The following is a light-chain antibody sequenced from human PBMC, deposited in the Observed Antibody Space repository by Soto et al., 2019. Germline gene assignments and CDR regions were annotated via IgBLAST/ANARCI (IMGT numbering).Light chain of an antibody. Sequence: EIVLTQSPATLSLSPGERATLSCRASQTVSSSLPWYQQKPGQAPRLLIYEVSNRATGIPARFSGSGSGADFTLTISSLEPGDCALYYCQQHINWPLTFGGGTKV. J-gene: IGKJ4*01. CDR3: QQHINWPLT. CDR2: EVS. CDR1: QTVSSS. V-gene: IGKV3-11*01.